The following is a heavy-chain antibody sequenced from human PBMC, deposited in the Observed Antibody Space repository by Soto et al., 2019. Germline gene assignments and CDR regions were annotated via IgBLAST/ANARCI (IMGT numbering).Heavy chain of an antibody. J-gene: IGHJ3*02. Sequence: ASVKVSCKVSGYTLTELSMHWVRQAPGKGLEWMGGFDPEDGETIYARKFQGRVTMTEDTSTDTAYMELSSLRSEDTAVYYCATGDSSSWPEVGAFDIWGQGTMVTVSS. CDR1: GYTLTELS. CDR2: FDPEDGET. CDR3: ATGDSSSWPEVGAFDI. V-gene: IGHV1-24*01. D-gene: IGHD6-13*01.